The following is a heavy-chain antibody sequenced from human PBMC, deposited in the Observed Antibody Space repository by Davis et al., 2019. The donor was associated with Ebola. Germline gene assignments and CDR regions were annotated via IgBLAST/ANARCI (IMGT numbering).Heavy chain of an antibody. Sequence: ASVKVSCKASGYLFTSYYIHWVRQAPRQGLEWVGRINPAGGSADYAQKFQGRVTMTRATSTTTVYMELRSLSHDDTAVYYCARSDNVDYWGQGTLVTVSS. V-gene: IGHV1-46*03. CDR2: INPAGGSA. D-gene: IGHD2-15*01. CDR3: ARSDNVDY. CDR1: GYLFTSYY. J-gene: IGHJ4*02.